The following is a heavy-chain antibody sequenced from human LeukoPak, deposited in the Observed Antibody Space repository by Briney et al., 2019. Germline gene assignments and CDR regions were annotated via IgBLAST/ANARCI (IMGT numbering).Heavy chain of an antibody. CDR2: INSDGSST. V-gene: IGHV3-74*01. D-gene: IGHD3-10*01. CDR1: GFTFSSYW. Sequence: PGGSLRLSCAASGFTFSSYWMHWVRQAPGKGLVWVSRINSDGSSTSYADSVKGRFTISRDDAKNTLYLQMNSLRAEDTAVYYCARAFPYYYGSGSYHLDYWGQGTLVTVSS. CDR3: ARAFPYYYGSGSYHLDY. J-gene: IGHJ4*02.